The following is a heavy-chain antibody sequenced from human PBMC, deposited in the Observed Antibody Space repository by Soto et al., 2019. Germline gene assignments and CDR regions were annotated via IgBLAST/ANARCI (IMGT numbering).Heavy chain of an antibody. CDR3: ARTRQVPLYYYGMDV. Sequence: ASVKVSCKASGYTFTSYAMHWVRQAPGQRLEWMGWINAGNGNTKYSQKFQGRVTITRDTSASTAYMELSSLRSEDTAVYYCARTRQVPLYYYGMDVWGQGTAVTVSS. CDR2: INAGNGNT. V-gene: IGHV1-3*01. CDR1: GYTFTSYA. J-gene: IGHJ6*02.